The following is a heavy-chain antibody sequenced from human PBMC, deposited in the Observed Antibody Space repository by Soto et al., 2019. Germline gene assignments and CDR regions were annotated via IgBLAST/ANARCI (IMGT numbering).Heavy chain of an antibody. CDR3: ARVLMGTGGANITVSWFDP. V-gene: IGHV1-69*13. D-gene: IGHD1-26*01. CDR1: GGTFSSYA. Sequence: SVKVSCKASGGTFSSYAISWVRQAPGQGLEWMGGIIPIFGTANYAQKFQGRVTITADESTSTAYMELSSLRSEDTAVYYCARVLMGTGGANITVSWFDPWGQGTLVTVSS. J-gene: IGHJ5*02. CDR2: IIPIFGTA.